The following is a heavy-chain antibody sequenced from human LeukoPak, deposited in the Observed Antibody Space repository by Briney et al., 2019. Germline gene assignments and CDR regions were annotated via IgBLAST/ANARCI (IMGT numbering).Heavy chain of an antibody. D-gene: IGHD3-10*01. CDR3: ATQDAYYGSTY. CDR1: GYSISSGYY. Sequence: PSETLSLTCTVSGYSISSGYYWGWIRQPPGKGLEWIGSIYHSGSTYYNPSLKSRVTISVDTSNNQFSLKLSSVTAADTAVYYCATQDAYYGSTYWGQGTLVTVSS. V-gene: IGHV4-38-2*02. J-gene: IGHJ4*02. CDR2: IYHSGST.